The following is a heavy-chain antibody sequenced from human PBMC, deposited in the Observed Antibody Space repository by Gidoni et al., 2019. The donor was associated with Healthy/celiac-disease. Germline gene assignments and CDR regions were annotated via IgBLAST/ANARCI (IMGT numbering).Heavy chain of an antibody. CDR3: ARGGGIDTMVQKLNPYYYYGMDV. CDR1: GYSFTSYW. V-gene: IGHV5-51*03. Sequence: EVQLVHSGAEVKKPGESLKISCKGSGYSFTSYWIGWVRQMPGKGLEWMGIIYPGDSDTRYSPSFQGQVTISADKSISTAYLQWSSLKASDTAMYYCARGGGIDTMVQKLNPYYYYGMDVWGQGTTVTVSS. J-gene: IGHJ6*02. D-gene: IGHD3-10*01. CDR2: IYPGDSDT.